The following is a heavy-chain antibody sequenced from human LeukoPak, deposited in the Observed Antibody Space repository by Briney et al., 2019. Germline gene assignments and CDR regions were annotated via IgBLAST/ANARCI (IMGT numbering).Heavy chain of an antibody. Sequence: SETLSLTCTVSGGAISSQYWSWIRQPAGKGLEYIGRVYPSGSTNDNPSLKGRVTMSIDTSKNQFSLKLSSVTAADTAVYYCASVYSYADAFDIWGQGTMVTVSS. CDR3: ASVYSYADAFDI. CDR1: GGAISSQY. J-gene: IGHJ3*02. V-gene: IGHV4-4*07. D-gene: IGHD5-18*01. CDR2: VYPSGST.